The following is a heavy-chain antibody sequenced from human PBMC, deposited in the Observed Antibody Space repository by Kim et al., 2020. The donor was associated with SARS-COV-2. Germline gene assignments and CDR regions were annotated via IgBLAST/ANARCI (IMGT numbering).Heavy chain of an antibody. CDR2: ISASGGYT. D-gene: IGHD6-19*01. V-gene: IGHV3-23*01. J-gene: IGHJ6*02. CDR3: AKVSVAGGYYYYGMDV. CDR1: GFTFDNYA. Sequence: GGSLRLSCAASGFTFDNYAMSWVRQAPGKGLEWVSTISASGGYTYYTDSVKGRFRISRDNSKNTLYLQMNSLRAEDTAGYYCAKVSVAGGYYYYGMDVWGQASTVTVAS.